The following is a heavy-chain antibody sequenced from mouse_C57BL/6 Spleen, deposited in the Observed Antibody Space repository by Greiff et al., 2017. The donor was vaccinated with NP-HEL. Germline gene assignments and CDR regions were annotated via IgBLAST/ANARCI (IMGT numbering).Heavy chain of an antibody. CDR2: IYPGDGDT. CDR1: GYAFSSYW. Sequence: QVQLQQSGAELVKPGASVKISCKASGYAFSSYWMNWVKQRPGKGLEWIGQIYPGDGDTNYNGKFKGKATLTADKSSSTAYMQLSSLTSEDSAVYFCARSYYQYYFDYWGQGTTLTVSS. J-gene: IGHJ2*01. V-gene: IGHV1-80*01. CDR3: ARSYYQYYFDY. D-gene: IGHD1-1*01.